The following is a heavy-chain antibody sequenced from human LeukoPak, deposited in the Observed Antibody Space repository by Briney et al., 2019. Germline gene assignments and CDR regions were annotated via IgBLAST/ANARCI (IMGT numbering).Heavy chain of an antibody. V-gene: IGHV3-53*01. Sequence: GGSLRLSCAASGFTFSSNYMSWVRQAPGKGLEWVSVIYSGGSTYYADSVKGRFTISRDNAKNTLYLQMNSLRAEDTAVYYCARGAPSRGYCSGGSCYGGYFDYWGQGTLVTVSS. CDR2: IYSGGST. J-gene: IGHJ4*02. D-gene: IGHD2-15*01. CDR1: GFTFSSNY. CDR3: ARGAPSRGYCSGGSCYGGYFDY.